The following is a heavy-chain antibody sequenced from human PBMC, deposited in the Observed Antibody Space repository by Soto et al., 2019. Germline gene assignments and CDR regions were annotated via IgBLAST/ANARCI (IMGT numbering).Heavy chain of an antibody. CDR3: ARGCRGDFWSAKGGVAYYMDV. CDR2: ISSSGSTI. Sequence: QVQLVESGGGLVKPGGSLRLSCAASGFTFSDYYMSWIRQAPGKGLEWVSYISSSGSTIYYADSVKGRFTISRDNAKNSLYLQMNSLRAEDTAVYYCARGCRGDFWSAKGGVAYYMDVWGKGTTVTVSS. D-gene: IGHD3-3*01. CDR1: GFTFSDYY. V-gene: IGHV3-11*01. J-gene: IGHJ6*03.